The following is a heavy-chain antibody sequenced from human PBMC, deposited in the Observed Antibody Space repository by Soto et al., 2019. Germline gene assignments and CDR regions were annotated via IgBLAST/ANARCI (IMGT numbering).Heavy chain of an antibody. D-gene: IGHD3-10*01. V-gene: IGHV3-33*06. CDR2: IWYDGSNK. CDR1: GFTFSSYG. Sequence: GGSLRLSCAASGFTFSSYGMHWVRQAPGKGLEWVAVIWYDGSNKYYADSVKGRFTISRDNSKNTLYLQMNGLRAEDTAVYYCAKGLELWFGESLRHPNFDSWGQGTLVTVSS. CDR3: AKGLELWFGESLRHPNFDS. J-gene: IGHJ4*02.